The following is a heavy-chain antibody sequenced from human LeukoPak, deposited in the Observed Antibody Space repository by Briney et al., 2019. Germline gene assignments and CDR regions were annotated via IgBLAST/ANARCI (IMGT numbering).Heavy chain of an antibody. CDR2: INPSGGST. CDR1: GYTFTSYY. V-gene: IGHV1-46*01. CDR3: ARAEGVPAAGTCYFDY. J-gene: IGHJ4*02. Sequence: ASVKVSCKASGYTFTSYYMHWVRQAPGQGLEWMGIINPSGGSTSYAQKFQGRVTMTRDTSTSTVYMELSSLRSEDTAVYYCARAEGVPAAGTCYFDYWGQGTLVTVSS. D-gene: IGHD2-2*01.